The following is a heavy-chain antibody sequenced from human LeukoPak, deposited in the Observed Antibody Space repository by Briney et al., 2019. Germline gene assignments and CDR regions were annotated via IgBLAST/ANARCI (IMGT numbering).Heavy chain of an antibody. J-gene: IGHJ6*02. Sequence: GGSLRLSCTVSGFTFSSYGMNWVRQAPGKGLEWVSVISGSGGTTYYADSVKGRFTISRDSSKNTLYLQMNSLRAEDTAVYYCAKVSGGGLYYDGMDVWGQGTTVTVSS. CDR2: ISGSGGTT. CDR1: GFTFSSYG. V-gene: IGHV3-23*01. CDR3: AKVSGGGLYYDGMDV. D-gene: IGHD1-14*01.